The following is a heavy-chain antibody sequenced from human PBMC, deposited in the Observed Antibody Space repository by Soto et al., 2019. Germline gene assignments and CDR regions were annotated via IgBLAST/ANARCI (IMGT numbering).Heavy chain of an antibody. CDR2: ISYDGSNK. Sequence: QVQLVESGGGVVQPGRSLRLSCAASGFTFSSYGMHWVRQAPGKGLESVAVISYDGSNKYYADSVKGRFTISRDNSKNTLYLQMNSLRAEDTAVYYCAKLVVVVAATGVDYWGLGTLVTVSS. D-gene: IGHD2-15*01. V-gene: IGHV3-30*18. CDR3: AKLVVVVAATGVDY. CDR1: GFTFSSYG. J-gene: IGHJ4*02.